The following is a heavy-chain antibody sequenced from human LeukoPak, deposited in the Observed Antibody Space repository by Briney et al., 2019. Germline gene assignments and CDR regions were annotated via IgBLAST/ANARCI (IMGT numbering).Heavy chain of an antibody. CDR1: GGSISSSSYY. CDR2: IYYSGST. D-gene: IGHD3-3*01. V-gene: IGHV4-39*01. Sequence: PSETLSLTCTVSGGSISSSSYYWGWIRQPPGKGLEWIGSIYYSGSTYYNPSLKSQVTISVDTSKNQFSLKLSSVTAADTAVYYCARRGVSSRITIFGVVPLVWGQGTLVTVSS. J-gene: IGHJ4*02. CDR3: ARRGVSSRITIFGVVPLV.